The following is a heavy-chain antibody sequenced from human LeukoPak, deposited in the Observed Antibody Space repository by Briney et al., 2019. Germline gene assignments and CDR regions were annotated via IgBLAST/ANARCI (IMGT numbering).Heavy chain of an antibody. CDR3: ARLGSFDFWGGHGP. Sequence: GGSLRLSCAASGFTVSSNYMSWVRQAPGKGLEWISVIYSGGNTYYADSVKGRFTISRDISENTLFLQMNSLRAEDTAVYYCARLGSFDFWGGHGPWGQGALVTVSA. D-gene: IGHD3-3*01. CDR2: IYSGGNT. J-gene: IGHJ5*02. CDR1: GFTVSSNY. V-gene: IGHV3-66*01.